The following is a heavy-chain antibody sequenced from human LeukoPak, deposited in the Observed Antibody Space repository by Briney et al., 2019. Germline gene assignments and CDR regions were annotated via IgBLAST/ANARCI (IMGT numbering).Heavy chain of an antibody. CDR1: GFTFSSYA. CDR2: ISGSGGST. CDR3: AKDRGSGWYGNWFDL. D-gene: IGHD6-19*01. Sequence: PGGSLRLSCAASGFTFSSYAMSWVRQAPGKGLEWVSAISGSGGSTYYADSVKGRFTISRDNSKNTLYLQMNSLRAEDTAVYYCAKDRGSGWYGNWFDLWGQGTLVTVSS. V-gene: IGHV3-23*01. J-gene: IGHJ5*02.